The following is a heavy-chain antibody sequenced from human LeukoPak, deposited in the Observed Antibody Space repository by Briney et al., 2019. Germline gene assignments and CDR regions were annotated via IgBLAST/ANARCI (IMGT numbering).Heavy chain of an antibody. Sequence: TGGSLRLSCAASGFIFSSYVVSWVRQAPEKGLEWVSGISASGDRTYYADSVKGRFTISRDNSKNTLYLQTNSLRAEDTAIYYCAEDLPKITIFGALQHWGQGTLVTVSS. CDR1: GFIFSSYV. CDR3: AEDLPKITIFGALQH. D-gene: IGHD3-3*01. V-gene: IGHV3-23*01. CDR2: ISASGDRT. J-gene: IGHJ1*01.